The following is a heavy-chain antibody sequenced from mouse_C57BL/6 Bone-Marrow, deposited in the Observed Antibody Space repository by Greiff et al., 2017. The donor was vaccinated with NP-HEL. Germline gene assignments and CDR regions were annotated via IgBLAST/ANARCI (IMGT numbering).Heavy chain of an antibody. J-gene: IGHJ2*01. D-gene: IGHD1-1*01. Sequence: QVQLKESGAELARPGASVKLSCKASGYTFTSYGISWVKQRTGQGLEWIGEIYPRSGNTYYNEKFKGKATLTADKSSSTAYMELRSLTSEDSAVYFCANYGSSYVDYWGQGTTLTVSS. V-gene: IGHV1-81*01. CDR2: IYPRSGNT. CDR1: GYTFTSYG. CDR3: ANYGSSYVDY.